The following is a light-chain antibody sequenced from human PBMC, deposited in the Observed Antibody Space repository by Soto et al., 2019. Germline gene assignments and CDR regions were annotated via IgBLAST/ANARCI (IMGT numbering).Light chain of an antibody. CDR2: DAS. J-gene: IGKJ1*01. CDR1: QSISSW. V-gene: IGKV1-5*01. CDR3: QQYNSYSQT. Sequence: DIQMTQSPSTLSASVGDRVTITCRASQSISSWLAWYQQKPGKAPKVLIYDASSLERGVPSRFSGSGSGTEFTLTISSLQPDDFATYYCQQYNSYSQTFGQGTKVEIK.